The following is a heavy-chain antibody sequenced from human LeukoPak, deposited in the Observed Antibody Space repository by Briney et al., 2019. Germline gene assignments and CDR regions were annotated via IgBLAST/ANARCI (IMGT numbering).Heavy chain of an antibody. Sequence: PGGSLRLSCAASGFTFSSHSMNWVRQPPGKGLGWIGEINHSGSTNYNPSLKSRVTISVDTSKNQFSLKLSSVTAADTAVYYCARRYSGSYYDFDYWGQGTLVTVSS. CDR2: INHSGST. V-gene: IGHV4-34*01. J-gene: IGHJ4*02. D-gene: IGHD1-26*01. CDR1: GFTFSSHS. CDR3: ARRYSGSYYDFDY.